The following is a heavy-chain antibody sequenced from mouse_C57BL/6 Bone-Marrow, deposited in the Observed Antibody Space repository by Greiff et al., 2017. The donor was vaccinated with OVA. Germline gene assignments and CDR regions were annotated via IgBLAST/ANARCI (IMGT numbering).Heavy chain of an antibody. J-gene: IGHJ1*03. V-gene: IGHV1-55*01. CDR2: IYPGSGST. CDR3: ARSGYEDFDV. Sequence: QVQLQQPGAELVKPGASVKMSCKASGYTFTSYWITWVKQRPGQGLEWIGDIYPGSGSTNYNEKFKSTATLTVDTSSSTAYMQLSSLTSEDSAVYYCARSGYEDFDVWGTGTTVTVSS. D-gene: IGHD2-10*02. CDR1: GYTFTSYW.